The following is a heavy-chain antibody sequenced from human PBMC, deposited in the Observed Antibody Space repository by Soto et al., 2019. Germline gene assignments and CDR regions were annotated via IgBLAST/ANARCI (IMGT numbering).Heavy chain of an antibody. CDR1: GYRFSSYW. CDR3: ERDEQQADPYDY. J-gene: IGHJ4*02. Sequence: PGESLKISCKGSGYRFSSYWIGWVRQMPGKGPEWMGIIYPGDSDTRYSPSFQGQVTISADKSINTAYLQWSSLKASDTAMYYCERDEQQADPYDYWSQGTLVTVSS. D-gene: IGHD6-13*01. CDR2: IYPGDSDT. V-gene: IGHV5-51*01.